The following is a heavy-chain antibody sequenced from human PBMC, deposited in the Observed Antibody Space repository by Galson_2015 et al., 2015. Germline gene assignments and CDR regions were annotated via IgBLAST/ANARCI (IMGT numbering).Heavy chain of an antibody. CDR2: IKQDGSEK. CDR1: GFTFSDYW. D-gene: IGHD1-26*01. V-gene: IGHV3-7*01. CDR3: ARDWGQGAAEV. Sequence: SLRLSCAASGFTFSDYWMSWVRQAPGKGLEWVANIKQDGSEKYYVDSVKGRFTISRDNAKDSLYLQMSSLRAEDTALYYCARDWGQGAAEVWGLGTMVTVSS. J-gene: IGHJ3*01.